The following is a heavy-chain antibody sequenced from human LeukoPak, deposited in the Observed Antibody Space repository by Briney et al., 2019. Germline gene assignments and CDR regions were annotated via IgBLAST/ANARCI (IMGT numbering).Heavy chain of an antibody. J-gene: IGHJ4*02. D-gene: IGHD2-21*02. CDR3: ARVVTAVSYFDY. Sequence: SETLSLTCDVSGFSISSGYYWGWIQQPPGKGLEWIGTLHHSGSTYYNPSLKSRLSISVDTSKNQFSLKLSSVTAADTAVYFCARVVTAVSYFDYWGQGTLVTVSS. V-gene: IGHV4-38-2*01. CDR1: GFSISSGYY. CDR2: LHHSGST.